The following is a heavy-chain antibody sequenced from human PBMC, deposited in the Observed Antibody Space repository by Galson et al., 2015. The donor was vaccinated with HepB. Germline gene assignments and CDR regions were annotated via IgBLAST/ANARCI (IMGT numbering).Heavy chain of an antibody. CDR2: FDPEDGET. Sequence: SVKVSCKVSGYTLTELSMHWVRQAPGKGLEWMGGFDPEDGETIYAQKFQGRVTMTEDTSTDTAYMELSSLRSEDTAVYYCATAGRGSGWTWALWYYYGMDVWGQGTTVTVSS. V-gene: IGHV1-24*01. J-gene: IGHJ6*02. CDR3: ATAGRGSGWTWALWYYYGMDV. D-gene: IGHD6-19*01. CDR1: GYTLTELS.